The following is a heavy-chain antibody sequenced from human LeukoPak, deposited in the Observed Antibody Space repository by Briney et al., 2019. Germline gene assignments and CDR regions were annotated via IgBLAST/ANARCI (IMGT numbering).Heavy chain of an antibody. CDR1: GFTFSSYA. Sequence: GGSLRLSCAASGFTFSSYAMHWVRQAPGKGLEWVAVISYDGSNKYYADSVKGRFTISRDNAKNSLYLQMNSLRAEDTAVYYCARDPVVPADGYYFDYWGQGALVTVSS. CDR2: ISYDGSNK. D-gene: IGHD2-2*01. J-gene: IGHJ4*02. V-gene: IGHV3-30*04. CDR3: ARDPVVPADGYYFDY.